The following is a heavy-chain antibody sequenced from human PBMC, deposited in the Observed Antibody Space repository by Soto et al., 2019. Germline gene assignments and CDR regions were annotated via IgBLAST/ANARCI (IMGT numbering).Heavy chain of an antibody. D-gene: IGHD3-3*01. CDR2: INHSGSP. CDR1: GGSFSGYH. J-gene: IGHJ6*02. CDR3: ARARFLQWSQDYYGLDV. Sequence: PSETLSLTCAVYGGSFSGYHWSWIRQPPGQGLEWIGEINHSGSPNYSPSLKSRVTISFDTSKNQFSLNLTSVTAADTAVYYCARARFLQWSQDYYGLDVWGQGTTVTVSS. V-gene: IGHV4-34*01.